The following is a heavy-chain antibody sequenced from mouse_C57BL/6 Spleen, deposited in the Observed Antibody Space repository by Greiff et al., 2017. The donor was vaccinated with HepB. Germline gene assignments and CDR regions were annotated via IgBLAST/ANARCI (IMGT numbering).Heavy chain of an antibody. CDR3: ARGYSYYFDY. CDR2: IYPGSGNT. Sequence: LQESGPELVKPGASVKISCKASGYSFTSYYIHWVKQRPGQGLEWIGWIYPGSGNTKYNEKFKGKATLTADTSSSTAYMQLSSLTSEDSAVYYCARGYSYYFDYWGQGTTLTVSS. D-gene: IGHD2-3*01. J-gene: IGHJ2*01. V-gene: IGHV1-66*01. CDR1: GYSFTSYY.